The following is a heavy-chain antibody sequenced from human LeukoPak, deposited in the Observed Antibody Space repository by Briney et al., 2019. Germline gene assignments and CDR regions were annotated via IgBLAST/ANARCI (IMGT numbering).Heavy chain of an antibody. V-gene: IGHV3-74*01. J-gene: IGHJ4*02. CDR3: AKIDAY. CDR2: INSDGSIT. Sequence: GGSLRLSCAASGFTSSRNWMHWVRQAPGKGLVWVSRINSDGSITNYADSVKGRFTISRDNAKNTLYLQMSSLRAEDTAVYYCAKIDAYWGQGTLVTVSS. CDR1: GFTSSRNW.